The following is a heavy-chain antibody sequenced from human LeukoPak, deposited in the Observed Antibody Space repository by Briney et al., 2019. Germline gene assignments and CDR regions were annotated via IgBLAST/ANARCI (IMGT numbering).Heavy chain of an antibody. D-gene: IGHD3-10*01. V-gene: IGHV1-18*04. J-gene: IGHJ6*03. CDR3: ARDSSGSGSLYYYYYMDV. Sequence: GAAVKVSYKASGYTFSDYNIHWVRQAPGQGLEWMGWISAYNGNTNYAQKLQGRVTMTTDTSTSTAYMELRSLRSDDTAVYYCARDSSGSGSLYYYYYMDVWGKGTTVTISS. CDR1: GYTFSDYN. CDR2: ISAYNGNT.